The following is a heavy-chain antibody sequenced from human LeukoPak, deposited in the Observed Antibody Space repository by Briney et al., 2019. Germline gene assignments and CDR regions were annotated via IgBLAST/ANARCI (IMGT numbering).Heavy chain of an antibody. V-gene: IGHV4-59*08. J-gene: IGHJ3*02. CDR1: GGSISGYY. CDR3: ARWTGLSDAFDI. Sequence: SETLSLTCTVSGGSISGYYWSWIRQPPGKGLEWIGYIYYSGSTYYNPSLKSRVTISVDTSKNQFSLKLSSVTAADTAVYYCARWTGLSDAFDIWGQGTMVTVSS. CDR2: IYYSGST. D-gene: IGHD3/OR15-3a*01.